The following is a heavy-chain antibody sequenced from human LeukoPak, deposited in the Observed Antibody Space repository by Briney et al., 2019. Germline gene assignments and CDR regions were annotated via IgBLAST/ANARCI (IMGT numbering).Heavy chain of an antibody. CDR2: INHSGST. CDR1: GGSISSYY. Sequence: SETLSLTCTVSGGSISSYYWNWIRQPPGKGLEWIGEINHSGSTNYNPSLKSRVTISVDTSKNQFSLKLSSVTAADTAVYYCARDGYSSGQNWFDPWGQGTLVTVSS. CDR3: ARDGYSSGQNWFDP. V-gene: IGHV4-34*01. J-gene: IGHJ5*02. D-gene: IGHD6-19*01.